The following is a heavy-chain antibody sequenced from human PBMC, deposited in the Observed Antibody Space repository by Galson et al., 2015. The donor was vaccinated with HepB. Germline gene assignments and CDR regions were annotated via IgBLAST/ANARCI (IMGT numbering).Heavy chain of an antibody. J-gene: IGHJ4*02. CDR2: TYYGSKWSN. D-gene: IGHD6-13*01. CDR3: ARERAVLAYISSWYPDY. CDR1: GDSVSSNSAA. V-gene: IGHV6-1*01. Sequence: CAISGDSVSSNSAAWNWIRQSPSRGLEWLGRTYYGSKWSNDYAVSLRRRIIIKADTSKNQFSLQLNSVTPEDTAVYYCARERAVLAYISSWYPDYWGQGTLVTVSS.